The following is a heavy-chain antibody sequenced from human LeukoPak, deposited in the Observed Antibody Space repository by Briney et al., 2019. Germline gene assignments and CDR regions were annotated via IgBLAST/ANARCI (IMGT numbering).Heavy chain of an antibody. J-gene: IGHJ4*02. V-gene: IGHV5-51*01. Sequence: GESLKISCKGSGLSFSSYWIGWVPQLPGKGLEWMGIIYPGDCDTRYSPSFQGQVTISADKSLSTAYLQWSSLKASDPGMYYFARHVSAAGTKRIDDWGQGTLVTVSS. D-gene: IGHD6-13*01. CDR3: ARHVSAAGTKRIDD. CDR1: GLSFSSYW. CDR2: IYPGDCDT.